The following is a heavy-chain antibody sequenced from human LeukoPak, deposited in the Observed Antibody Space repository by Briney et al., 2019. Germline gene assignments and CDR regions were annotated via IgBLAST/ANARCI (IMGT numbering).Heavy chain of an antibody. CDR1: GFTFSSYA. V-gene: IGHV3-64*01. Sequence: GGSLRLSCAASGFTFSSYAMHWVRQAPGKGLEYVSAISSNGGSTYYANSVKGRFTISRDNSKNTLYLQMGSLRAEDMALYYCARGRYYDSSGYYHFDYWGQGTLVTVSS. J-gene: IGHJ4*02. CDR2: ISSNGGST. CDR3: ARGRYYDSSGYYHFDY. D-gene: IGHD3-22*01.